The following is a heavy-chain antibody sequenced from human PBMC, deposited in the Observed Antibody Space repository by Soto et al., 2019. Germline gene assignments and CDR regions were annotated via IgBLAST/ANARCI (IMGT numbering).Heavy chain of an antibody. CDR1: GGSFSGYY. CDR3: ARGGGYCSSTSCYRDFDY. D-gene: IGHD2-2*01. V-gene: IGHV4-34*01. Sequence: SETLSLTCAVYGGSFSGYYWSCIRQPPGKGLEWIGEINHSGSTNYNPSLKSRVTISVHTSKNRFSLKLSSVTAADTAVYYCARGGGYCSSTSCYRDFDYWGQGTMVTVSS. CDR2: INHSGST. J-gene: IGHJ4*02.